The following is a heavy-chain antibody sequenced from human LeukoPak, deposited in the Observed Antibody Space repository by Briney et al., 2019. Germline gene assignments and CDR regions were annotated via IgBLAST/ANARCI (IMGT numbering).Heavy chain of an antibody. Sequence: GGSLRLSCAASGFTFSSYGMHWVRQAPGKGLKWVAVIWYDGSNKYYADSVKGRFTISRDNSKNTLYLQMNSLRAEDTAVYYCARDGIPGIAAAGAVLYYYGMDVWGQGTTVTVSS. J-gene: IGHJ6*02. V-gene: IGHV3-33*01. CDR3: ARDGIPGIAAAGAVLYYYGMDV. D-gene: IGHD6-13*01. CDR2: IWYDGSNK. CDR1: GFTFSSYG.